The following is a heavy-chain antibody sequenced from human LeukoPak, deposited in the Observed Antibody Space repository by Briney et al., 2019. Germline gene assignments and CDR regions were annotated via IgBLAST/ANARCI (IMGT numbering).Heavy chain of an antibody. J-gene: IGHJ6*03. CDR3: ARLHYGGNYGYYYYYMDV. Sequence: SETLSLTCTVSGYSISSGYYWGWLRQPPGTGLEWIGSIYHSGSTYYNPSLKSRVTISVDTSKNQFSLKMSSVTAADTAVYYCARLHYGGNYGYYYYYMDVWGKGTTGTISS. CDR2: IYHSGST. CDR1: GYSISSGYY. D-gene: IGHD4-23*01. V-gene: IGHV4-38-2*02.